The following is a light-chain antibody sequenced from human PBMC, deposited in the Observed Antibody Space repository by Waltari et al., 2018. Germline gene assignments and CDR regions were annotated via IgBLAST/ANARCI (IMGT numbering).Light chain of an antibody. CDR3: QQYDNLPVT. Sequence: DIKMTPSPSSLSASVGDRVTITCQASQDISNYLNWYQQKPGKAPKHLMYDGSNLETGVPSRFSGSGSGADFTVTISSLQPEDISTYYCQQYDNLPVTFGPGTKVDIK. J-gene: IGKJ3*01. V-gene: IGKV1-33*01. CDR1: QDISNY. CDR2: DGS.